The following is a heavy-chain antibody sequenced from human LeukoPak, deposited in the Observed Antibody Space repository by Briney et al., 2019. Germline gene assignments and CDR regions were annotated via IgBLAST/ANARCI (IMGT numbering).Heavy chain of an antibody. J-gene: IGHJ6*02. CDR3: ARVWGNMVRGVMNGMDV. V-gene: IGHV4-4*02. CDR1: GGSISSSNW. D-gene: IGHD3-10*01. CDR2: IYHSGST. Sequence: PSETLSLTCAVSGGSISSSNWWSWVRQPPGKGLEWIGEIYHSGSTNYNPSLKSRVTISVDKSKNQFSLKLSSVTAADTAVYYCARVWGNMVRGVMNGMDVWGQGTTVTVSS.